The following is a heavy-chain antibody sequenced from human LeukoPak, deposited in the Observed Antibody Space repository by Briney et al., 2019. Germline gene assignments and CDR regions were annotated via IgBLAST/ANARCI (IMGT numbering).Heavy chain of an antibody. CDR3: ARQNPAAAGQGLDY. Sequence: SETLSLTCTVSGGSIISYYWSWVRQPPGKGLEWIGYIYYSGTTNYSPSLKSRLTISVDTSKNQLSLKLTSATAADTAVYYCARQNPAAAGQGLDYWGQGTLVTVSS. CDR1: GGSIISYY. D-gene: IGHD6-13*01. J-gene: IGHJ4*02. V-gene: IGHV4-59*08. CDR2: IYYSGTT.